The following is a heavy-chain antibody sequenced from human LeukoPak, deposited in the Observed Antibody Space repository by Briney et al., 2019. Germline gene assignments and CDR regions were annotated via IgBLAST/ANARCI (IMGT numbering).Heavy chain of an antibody. CDR3: TRDAYNFNDFDY. V-gene: IGHV3-30*01. CDR2: VSSHGNDG. D-gene: IGHD5-24*01. CDR1: EFTFSHFA. J-gene: IGHJ4*02. Sequence: GGSLRLSCAVSEFTFSHFAMHWVRQAPGKGLEWVAVVSSHGNDGYYADSVKGRFAISRDNSKNTLYLQIDSLRAEDAAIYYCTRDAYNFNDFDYWGQGTLVTVSS.